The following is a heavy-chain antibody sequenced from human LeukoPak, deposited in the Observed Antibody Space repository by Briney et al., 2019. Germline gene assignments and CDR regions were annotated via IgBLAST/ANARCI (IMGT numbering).Heavy chain of an antibody. CDR3: ARVRAVYYYYMDV. J-gene: IGHJ6*03. CDR1: GFPFSIYG. V-gene: IGHV3-23*01. CDR2: ISGSGDRR. D-gene: IGHD6-19*01. Sequence: GGSLRLSCAGSGFPFSIYGMNWVRQAPGEGLEWVSGISGSGDRRNYADSVKGRFTISRDNAKNSLYLQMNSLRAEDTAVYYCARVRAVYYYYMDVWGKGTTVTVSS.